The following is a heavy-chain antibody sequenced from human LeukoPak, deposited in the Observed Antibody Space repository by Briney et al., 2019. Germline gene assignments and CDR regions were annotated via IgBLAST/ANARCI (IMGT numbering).Heavy chain of an antibody. CDR1: GFTFSSYD. V-gene: IGHV3-13*01. D-gene: IGHD2-15*01. CDR2: IGTAGDT. J-gene: IGHJ6*02. CDR3: ARGHCSGGSCSSDWNYYYYGMDV. Sequence: GGSLRLSCAASGFTFSSYDMHWVRQATGKGLEWVSAIGTAGDTYYPGSVKGRFTISRENAKNSLYLQMNSLRAGDTAVYYCARGHCSGGSCSSDWNYYYYGMDVWGQGTTVTVSS.